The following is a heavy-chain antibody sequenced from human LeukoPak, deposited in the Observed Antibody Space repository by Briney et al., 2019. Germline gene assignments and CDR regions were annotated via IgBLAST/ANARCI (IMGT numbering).Heavy chain of an antibody. V-gene: IGHV3-53*01. CDR2: IYSGGST. Sequence: PGGSLRLSCAASGFTVSSNYMSWVRQAPGKGLEWVSVIYSGGSTYYADSVKGRFTISRDNSKNTLYLQMNSLRAEDTAVYYCAKPFITGTHEGAFDIWGQGTMVTVSS. CDR1: GFTVSSNY. D-gene: IGHD1-20*01. CDR3: AKPFITGTHEGAFDI. J-gene: IGHJ3*02.